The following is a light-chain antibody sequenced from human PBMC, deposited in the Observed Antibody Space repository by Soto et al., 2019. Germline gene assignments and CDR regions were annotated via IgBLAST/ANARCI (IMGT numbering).Light chain of an antibody. Sequence: QSALTQPASVSGSPGQSITISCTGTSSDVGAYNHVSWYQQHPGKVPKLLIYDVTYRPSGVSNRFSAFKSGNTASLTISGLQAEDEAYYYCSSYTSSITLVFGGGTKLTVL. CDR3: SSYTSSITLV. J-gene: IGLJ3*02. CDR1: SSDVGAYNH. V-gene: IGLV2-14*03. CDR2: DVT.